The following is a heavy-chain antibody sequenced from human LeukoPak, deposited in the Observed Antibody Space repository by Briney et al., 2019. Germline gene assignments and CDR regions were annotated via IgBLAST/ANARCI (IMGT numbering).Heavy chain of an antibody. J-gene: IGHJ5*02. CDR1: GYTFTNYW. CDR2: IYPGDSDT. Sequence: GESLKIPFKVSGYTFTNYWIGWVRQMPGKGLEWMGIIYPGDSDTRYSPSFQGQVTISADKSISTAYLQWSSLKASDTAMYYCARRYCSSITCRYNWFDPWGQGTLVTVSS. D-gene: IGHD2-2*01. V-gene: IGHV5-51*01. CDR3: ARRYCSSITCRYNWFDP.